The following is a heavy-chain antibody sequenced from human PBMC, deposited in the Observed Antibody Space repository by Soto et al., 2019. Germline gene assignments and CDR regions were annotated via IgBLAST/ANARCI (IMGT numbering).Heavy chain of an antibody. CDR1: GGSISSGGYY. CDR2: ISYSGST. CDR3: XXXXXLX. J-gene: IGHJ4*01. Sequence: QVQLQESGPGLVQPSQTLSLTCTVSGGSISSGGYYWSWIRQHPGTGLEWIGHISYSGSTYYNTSLXXRVTXXVDXXXXXXXXXXXXXXXXXXXXXXXXXXXLXWGQGTLVTVSS. V-gene: IGHV4-31*03.